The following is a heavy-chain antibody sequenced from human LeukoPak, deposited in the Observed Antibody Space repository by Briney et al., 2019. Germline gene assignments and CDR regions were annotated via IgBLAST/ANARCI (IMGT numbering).Heavy chain of an antibody. CDR3: ARDWADSGSDY. J-gene: IGHJ4*02. CDR1: GFTFSSFG. V-gene: IGHV3-33*01. D-gene: IGHD5-12*01. Sequence: GGSLRLSCAASGFTFSSFGIQWVRQAPGKGLEWVALIWYDGSKQYYADSVKGRFTISRDNSKSTVYLQMNSLRAEDTAVYFCARDWADSGSDYWGQGTLVIVSS. CDR2: IWYDGSKQ.